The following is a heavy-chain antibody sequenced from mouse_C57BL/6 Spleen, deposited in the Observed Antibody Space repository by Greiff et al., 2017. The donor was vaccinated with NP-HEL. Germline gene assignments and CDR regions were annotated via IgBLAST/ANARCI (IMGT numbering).Heavy chain of an antibody. CDR3: ARRYDSPMDY. D-gene: IGHD2-4*01. CDR2: IDPEDGET. J-gene: IGHJ4*01. Sequence: EVQLQQSGAELVKPGASVKLSCTASGFNIKDYYMHWVKQRTEQGLEWIGRIDPEDGETKYAPKFPGKATITADTSSNTAYLQLSSLTSEDTAVYYCARRYDSPMDYWGQGTSVTVSS. CDR1: GFNIKDYY. V-gene: IGHV14-2*01.